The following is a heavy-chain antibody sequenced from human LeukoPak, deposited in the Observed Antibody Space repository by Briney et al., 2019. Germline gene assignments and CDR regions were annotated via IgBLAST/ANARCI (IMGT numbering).Heavy chain of an antibody. CDR2: IWYDGSNK. CDR1: GFTFSSYG. V-gene: IGHV3-33*01. J-gene: IGHJ4*02. CDR3: ARVGGSGSYFTFFDY. D-gene: IGHD3-10*01. Sequence: GESLRLSCAASGFTFSSYGMHWVRQAPGKGLEWVAVIWYDGSNKYYADSVKGRFTIFRDNSKNTLYLQMNSLRAEDTAVYYCARVGGSGSYFTFFDYWGQGTLVTVSA.